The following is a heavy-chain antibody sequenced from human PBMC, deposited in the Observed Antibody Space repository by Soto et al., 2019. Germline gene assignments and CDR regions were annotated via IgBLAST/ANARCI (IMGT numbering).Heavy chain of an antibody. D-gene: IGHD1-7*01. CDR3: ARAPRWNYGYPSYFYY. Sequence: SVKVSCKASGGTFSSYAISWVRQAPGQGLEWMGGIIPIFGTANYAQKFQGRVTITADESTSTAYMELSSLRSEDTAVYYCARAPRWNYGYPSYFYYWGQGTLVPVSS. J-gene: IGHJ4*02. V-gene: IGHV1-69*13. CDR2: IIPIFGTA. CDR1: GGTFSSYA.